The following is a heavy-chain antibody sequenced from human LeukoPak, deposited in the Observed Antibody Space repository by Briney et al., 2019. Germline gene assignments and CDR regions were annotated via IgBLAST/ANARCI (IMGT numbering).Heavy chain of an antibody. Sequence: GGSLRLSCAAPGFTPSSHWVHWVRQAPGKGLVLVSRINSDGGATYYADSVKGRFTISRDNAKNMLYLQMNSLRAEDTAVYYCASLGYNSWYAFDYWGQGTLVTVSS. CDR1: GFTPSSHW. CDR2: INSDGGAT. CDR3: ASLGYNSWYAFDY. J-gene: IGHJ4*02. D-gene: IGHD6-13*01. V-gene: IGHV3-74*01.